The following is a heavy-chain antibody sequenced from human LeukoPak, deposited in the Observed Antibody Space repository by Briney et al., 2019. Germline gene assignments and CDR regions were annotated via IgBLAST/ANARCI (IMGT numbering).Heavy chain of an antibody. V-gene: IGHV3-23*01. J-gene: IGHJ6*02. CDR1: GFTFSSYA. CDR3: AKNYDFWSPRYYGMDV. CDR2: ISGSGGST. Sequence: GGSLRLSCAASGFTFSSYAMSWVRQAPGKWLEWVSAISGSGGSTYYADSVKGRFTISRDNSKNTLYLQMNSLRAEDTAVYYCAKNYDFWSPRYYGMDVWGQGTTVTVSS. D-gene: IGHD3-3*01.